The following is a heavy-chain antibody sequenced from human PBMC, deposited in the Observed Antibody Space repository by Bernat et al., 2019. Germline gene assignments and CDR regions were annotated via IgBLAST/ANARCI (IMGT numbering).Heavy chain of an antibody. CDR3: AREVGIAVSGLTDFYCYIDV. CDR1: GFTFSSYG. Sequence: QVQLVESGGGVVQPGRSLRLSCAASGFTFSSYGMHWVRQAPGKGLEWVAVIWYDGSHKYYADSVKGRFTISRDNSKNTLYLQMNSLRAEDTAVYYCAREVGIAVSGLTDFYCYIDVWGQGTTVTVSS. CDR2: IWYDGSHK. D-gene: IGHD6-19*01. V-gene: IGHV3-33*01. J-gene: IGHJ6*02.